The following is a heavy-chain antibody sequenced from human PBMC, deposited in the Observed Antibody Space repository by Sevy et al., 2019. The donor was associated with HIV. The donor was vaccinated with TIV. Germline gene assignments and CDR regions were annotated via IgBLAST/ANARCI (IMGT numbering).Heavy chain of an antibody. Sequence: GGSLRLSCAAPGFTFSDYGMHWVRKAPGKGLEWVAVIWSDGGNKYYGDSVKGRFTISRDSSKNTLFLQMNSLRVDDTAVYYCAREERSGTTTSFDYWGQGALVTVSS. J-gene: IGHJ4*02. CDR3: AREERSGTTTSFDY. V-gene: IGHV3-33*01. CDR1: GFTFSDYG. CDR2: IWSDGGNK. D-gene: IGHD1-7*01.